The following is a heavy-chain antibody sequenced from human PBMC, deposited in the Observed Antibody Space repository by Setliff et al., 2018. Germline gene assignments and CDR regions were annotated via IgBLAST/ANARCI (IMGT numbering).Heavy chain of an antibody. CDR2: ISGSGGST. CDR3: VKDRYCSDASCSPDYFDY. D-gene: IGHD2-15*01. V-gene: IGHV3-23*01. Sequence: PGGSLRLSCAASGFTFSSYAMSWVRQVPGKGLEWVSAISGSGGSTYYADPVKGRLTISRDNSKNTLYLQMNSLRAEDTAVYYCVKDRYCSDASCSPDYFDYWGQGTLVTVSS. J-gene: IGHJ4*02. CDR1: GFTFSSYA.